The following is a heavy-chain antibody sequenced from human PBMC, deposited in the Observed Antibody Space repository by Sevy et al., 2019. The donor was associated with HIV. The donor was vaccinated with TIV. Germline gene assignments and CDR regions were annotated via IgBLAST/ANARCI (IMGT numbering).Heavy chain of an antibody. Sequence: GGSLRLSCAASGFTFSSYSMNWVRQAPGKGLEWVSSISSSGSNIYYADSVKGRFTISRDNAKNTLYLQMNGLRAEDTAVYYCARPGITSGYLYYFDYWGQGTLVTVSS. D-gene: IGHD5-12*01. CDR3: ARPGITSGYLYYFDY. J-gene: IGHJ4*02. CDR1: GFTFSSYS. V-gene: IGHV3-21*01. CDR2: ISSSGSNI.